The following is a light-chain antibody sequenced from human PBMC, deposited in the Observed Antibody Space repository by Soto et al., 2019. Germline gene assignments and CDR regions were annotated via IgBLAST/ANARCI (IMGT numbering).Light chain of an antibody. Sequence: QSALTQPASVSGSPGQSITISCTGTSCDIGSYNRVSWYQQHPGKAPKLIIYEVTDRPSGVSNRFSGSKSGNTASLTISGLQAEDEAEYYCSSYNNIMTGACVFATGTKLTVL. CDR2: EVT. CDR1: SCDIGSYNR. V-gene: IGLV2-14*01. J-gene: IGLJ1*01. CDR3: SSYNNIMTGACV.